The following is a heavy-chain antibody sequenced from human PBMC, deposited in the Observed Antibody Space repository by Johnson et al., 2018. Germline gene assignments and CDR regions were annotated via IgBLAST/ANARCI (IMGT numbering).Heavy chain of an antibody. Sequence: QVQLVETGGGLVKPGGSLRLSCAASGFTFSDYYMSWIRQAPGKGLEWVSYISISGSTIYYADSVKGRFTISRDNAKNSLYLQMNSLRAEDTAVYYCARVGRYYDSSGYLTDAFDIWGQGTMVTVSS. CDR3: ARVGRYYDSSGYLTDAFDI. CDR2: ISISGSTI. D-gene: IGHD3-22*01. V-gene: IGHV3-11*01. CDR1: GFTFSDYY. J-gene: IGHJ3*02.